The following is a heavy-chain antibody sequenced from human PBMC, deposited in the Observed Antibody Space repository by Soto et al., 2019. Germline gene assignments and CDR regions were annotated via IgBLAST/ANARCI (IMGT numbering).Heavy chain of an antibody. CDR2: ISYDGSTK. CDR3: AKSVVPAAFIHFYYYGMDV. V-gene: IGHV3-30*18. J-gene: IGHJ6*01. D-gene: IGHD2-2*01. Sequence: QVQLVESGGGVVQPGRSLRLSCAASGFTFSSYGMHWVRQAPGKGLEWVAVISYDGSTKYYADSVKGRFTISRDNSKNTLYLQKNSLRAEDTAVYSCAKSVVPAAFIHFYYYGMDVWGQGTTVTVSS. CDR1: GFTFSSYG.